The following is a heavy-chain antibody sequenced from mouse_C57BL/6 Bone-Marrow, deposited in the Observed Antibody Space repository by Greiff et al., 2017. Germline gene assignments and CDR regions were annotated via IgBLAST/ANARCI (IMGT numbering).Heavy chain of an antibody. Sequence: EVKLMESGGGLVKPGGSLKLSCAASGFTFSSYAMSWVRQTPEKRLEWVATISDGGSYTYYPDNVKGRFTISRDNAKNNLYLQMSHLKSEDTAMYYCARVRFDYWGQGTTLTVSS. CDR1: GFTFSSYA. V-gene: IGHV5-4*03. CDR3: ARVRFDY. J-gene: IGHJ2*01. CDR2: ISDGGSYT.